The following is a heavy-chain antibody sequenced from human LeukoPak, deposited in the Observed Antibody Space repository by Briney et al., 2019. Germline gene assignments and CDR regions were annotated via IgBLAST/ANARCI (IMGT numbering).Heavy chain of an antibody. J-gene: IGHJ4*02. CDR2: INWNGGST. CDR3: ARNYYDSSGTGSRDY. Sequence: PGGSLRLSCAASGFTFDDYGMSWVRQAPGKGLEWVSGINWNGGSTGYADSVKGRFTISRDNAKNSLYLQMNSLRAEDTAVYYCARNYYDSSGTGSRDYWGQGTLVTVSS. D-gene: IGHD3-22*01. CDR1: GFTFDDYG. V-gene: IGHV3-20*04.